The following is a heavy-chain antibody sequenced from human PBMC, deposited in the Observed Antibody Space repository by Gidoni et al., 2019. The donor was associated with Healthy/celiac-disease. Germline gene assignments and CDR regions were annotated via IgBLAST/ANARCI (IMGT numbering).Heavy chain of an antibody. CDR2: IRSKAYGGTT. J-gene: IGHJ4*02. CDR3: TPSPDYGEPNDY. CDR1: GFTFGDYA. D-gene: IGHD4-17*01. V-gene: IGHV3-49*03. Sequence: EVQLVESGGGLVQPGRSLRLSCTASGFTFGDYAMSWFRQAPGKGLEWVGFIRSKAYGGTTEYAASVKGRFTISRDDSKSIAYLQMNSLKTEDTAVYYCTPSPDYGEPNDYWGQGTLVTVSS.